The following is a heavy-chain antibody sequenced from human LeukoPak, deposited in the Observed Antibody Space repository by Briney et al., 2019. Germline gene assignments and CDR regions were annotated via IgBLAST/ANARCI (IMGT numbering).Heavy chain of an antibody. V-gene: IGHV4-34*01. J-gene: IGHJ4*02. CDR3: ARVRRNYYDSSDYYRLYYFDY. CDR1: GGSFRGYY. D-gene: IGHD3-22*01. CDR2: INHSGST. Sequence: PSDTLSLTSAVYGGSFRGYYWSWIRQPPGKGLEWIGEINHSGSTNYNQSLKSRVTISVDTSKNQFSLKLSSVTAADTAVYYCARVRRNYYDSSDYYRLYYFDYWGQGTLVTVSS.